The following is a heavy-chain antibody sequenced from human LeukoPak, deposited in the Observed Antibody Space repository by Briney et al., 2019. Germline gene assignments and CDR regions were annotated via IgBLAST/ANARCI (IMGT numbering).Heavy chain of an antibody. CDR2: IWYDGSGK. D-gene: IGHD6-13*01. CDR1: GLSFSAYG. Sequence: GRSLRLSCAASGLSFSAYGVHWVRQAPGKGLEWVAVIWYDGSGKDYADSVKGRFTFSRDNSKNTLYLQMNSLTVEDTAVYYCARSQSSSLIDYWDQGTLVTVSS. CDR3: ARSQSSSLIDY. V-gene: IGHV3-33*01. J-gene: IGHJ4*02.